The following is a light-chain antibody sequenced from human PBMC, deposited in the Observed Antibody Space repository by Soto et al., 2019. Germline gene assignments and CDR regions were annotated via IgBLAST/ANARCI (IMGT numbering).Light chain of an antibody. CDR3: SSFTSTNSVYV. Sequence: QSVLTQPASVSGSPGQSITISCTGTSNDVGGYNYVSWYQQHPGKAPKLMIYEVTSRPSGVSNRFSGSKSGNTASLTISGLQAEDEADYYCSSFTSTNSVYVFGIGTQLTVL. CDR1: SNDVGGYNY. V-gene: IGLV2-14*01. CDR2: EVT. J-gene: IGLJ1*01.